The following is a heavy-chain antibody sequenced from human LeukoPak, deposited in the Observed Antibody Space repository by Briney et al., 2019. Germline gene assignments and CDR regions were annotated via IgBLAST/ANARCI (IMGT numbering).Heavy chain of an antibody. V-gene: IGHV3-23*01. Sequence: GGSLRLSCAASGFTFNRNAISWVRQPPGKGLEWVSPIGGSGDKTFYADSVKGRFTISRDNSKNMVHLQMNSLTGEDTALYYCVRRGDASSGWGDHDFWGQGALVTVSS. D-gene: IGHD6-19*01. CDR2: IGGSGDKT. CDR1: GFTFNRNA. CDR3: VRRGDASSGWGDHDF. J-gene: IGHJ4*02.